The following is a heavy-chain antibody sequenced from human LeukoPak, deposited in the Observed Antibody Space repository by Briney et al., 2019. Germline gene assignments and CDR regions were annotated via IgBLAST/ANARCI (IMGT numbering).Heavy chain of an antibody. CDR3: ARDCSSTSCYRNLDAFDI. Sequence: SQTLSLTCTVSGGSISSGDYYWSWIRQPPGKGLEWIGYIYYSGSTYYNPSLKSRVTISVDTSKNQFSLKLSSVTAADTAVYYRARDCSSTSCYRNLDAFDIWGQGTMVTVSS. CDR1: GGSISSGDYY. D-gene: IGHD2-2*01. J-gene: IGHJ3*02. CDR2: IYYSGST. V-gene: IGHV4-30-4*08.